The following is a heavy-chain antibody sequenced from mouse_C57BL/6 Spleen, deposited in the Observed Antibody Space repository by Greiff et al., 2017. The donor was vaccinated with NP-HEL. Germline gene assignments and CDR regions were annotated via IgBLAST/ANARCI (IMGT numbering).Heavy chain of an antibody. Sequence: QVQLKESGPGILQPSQTLSLTCSFSGFSLSTFGMGVGWIRQPSGKGLEWLAHIWWDDDKYYNPALKSRLTISKDTSKNQVFLKIANVDTADTATYYCARIAYYSTPFYYFDYWGQGTTLTVSS. CDR1: GFSLSTFGMG. V-gene: IGHV8-8*01. CDR2: IWWDDDK. D-gene: IGHD2-5*01. J-gene: IGHJ2*01. CDR3: ARIAYYSTPFYYFDY.